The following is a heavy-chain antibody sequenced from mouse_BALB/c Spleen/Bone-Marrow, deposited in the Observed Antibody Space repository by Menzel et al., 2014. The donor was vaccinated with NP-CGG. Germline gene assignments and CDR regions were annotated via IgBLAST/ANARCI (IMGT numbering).Heavy chain of an antibody. D-gene: IGHD2-3*01. CDR2: IRNKANGYTT. V-gene: IGHV7-3*02. CDR3: ARYDGYSDNAMDY. J-gene: IGHJ4*01. CDR1: GFTFTDYY. Sequence: EVKLQESGGGLVQPGSSLRLSCATSGFTFTDYYMNWVRQPPGKALEWLGFIRNKANGYTTEFSASVKGRFTISRDNSQSILYLQMNTLRAENSAIYYCARYDGYSDNAMDYWGQGTSVTVSS.